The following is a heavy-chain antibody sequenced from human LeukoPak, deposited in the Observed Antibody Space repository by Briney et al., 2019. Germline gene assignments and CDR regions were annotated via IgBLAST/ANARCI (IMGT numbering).Heavy chain of an antibody. CDR1: GFSFSSDA. J-gene: IGHJ4*02. CDR2: ISGSGGST. V-gene: IGHV3-23*01. CDR3: AKDLRYSSGWFPLDY. Sequence: GGSLRLSCAASGFSFSSDAMSWVRQAPGKGLEWVSAISGSGGSTYYADSVKGRFTISRDNSKNTLYLQMNSLRAEDTAVYYCAKDLRYSSGWFPLDYWGQGTLVTVSS. D-gene: IGHD6-19*01.